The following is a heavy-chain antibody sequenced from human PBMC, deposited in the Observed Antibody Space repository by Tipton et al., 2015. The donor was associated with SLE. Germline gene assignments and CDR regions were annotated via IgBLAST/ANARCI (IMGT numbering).Heavy chain of an antibody. V-gene: IGHV4-4*08. CDR1: GGSISNYY. J-gene: IGHJ4*02. CDR3: ARTPAYYDGNSYQSFFDY. Sequence: TLSLTCTVSGGSISNYYWNWLRPPPGKGLAWIGFVFIGGTTNYNPSPKSRVTISVDTSRNQFSLKLSSVTAADTAVYYCARTPAYYDGNSYQSFFDYWGQRTLVTFSS. CDR2: VFIGGTT. D-gene: IGHD3-22*01.